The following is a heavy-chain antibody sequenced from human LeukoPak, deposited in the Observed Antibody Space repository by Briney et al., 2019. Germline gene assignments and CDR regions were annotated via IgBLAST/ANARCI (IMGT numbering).Heavy chain of an antibody. V-gene: IGHV4-59*05. Sequence: PSETLSLTCTVSGGSISSYYWSWIRQPPGKGLERIGSIYYSGSTYYNPSLKSRVTISVDTSKNQFSLKLSSVTAADTAVYYCARSDYGDYFYFDYWGQGTLVTVSS. CDR3: ARSDYGDYFYFDY. CDR1: GGSISSYY. CDR2: IYYSGST. J-gene: IGHJ4*02. D-gene: IGHD4-17*01.